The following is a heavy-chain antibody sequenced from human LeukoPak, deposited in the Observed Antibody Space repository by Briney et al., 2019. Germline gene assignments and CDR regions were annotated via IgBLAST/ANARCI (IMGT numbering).Heavy chain of an antibody. Sequence: GASVKVSCKVSGYTFTNYYMHWVPQAPGKGLEWMGLVDPEDGETIYAEKFQGRVTITADTSTDTAYMELSSLRSEDTAVYYCATSSGYHTSNYYYYYMDVWGKGTTVTVSS. D-gene: IGHD3-3*01. CDR2: VDPEDGET. J-gene: IGHJ6*03. V-gene: IGHV1-69-2*01. CDR1: GYTFTNYY. CDR3: ATSSGYHTSNYYYYYMDV.